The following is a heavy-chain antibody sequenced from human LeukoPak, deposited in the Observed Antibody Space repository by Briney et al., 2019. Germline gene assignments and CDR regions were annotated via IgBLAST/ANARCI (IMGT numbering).Heavy chain of an antibody. J-gene: IGHJ4*02. Sequence: GGSLRLYCAASGFTFGSYGMSWVRQAPGKGLEWVSAISGSGGSTYYADSVKGRFTISRDNSKNTLYLQMNSLRAEDTAVYYCAKDFYDILTGYYYNWGQGTLVTVSS. V-gene: IGHV3-23*01. D-gene: IGHD3-9*01. CDR2: ISGSGGST. CDR1: GFTFGSYG. CDR3: AKDFYDILTGYYYN.